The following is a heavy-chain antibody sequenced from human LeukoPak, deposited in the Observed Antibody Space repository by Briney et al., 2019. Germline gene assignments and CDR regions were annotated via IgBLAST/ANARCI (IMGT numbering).Heavy chain of an antibody. J-gene: IGHJ4*02. D-gene: IGHD1-20*01. CDR1: GGSISSYY. Sequence: NSSETLSLTCTVSGGSISSYYWSWIRQPPGKGLEWIGYIYYSGSTNYNPSLKSRVTISVDASKNQFSLKLSSVTAADTAVYYCARSITGRNGYFDYWGQGTLATVSS. CDR3: ARSITGRNGYFDY. V-gene: IGHV4-59*01. CDR2: IYYSGST.